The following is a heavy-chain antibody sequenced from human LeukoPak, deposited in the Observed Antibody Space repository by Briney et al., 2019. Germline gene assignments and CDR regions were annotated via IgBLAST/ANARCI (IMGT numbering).Heavy chain of an antibody. J-gene: IGHJ6*02. V-gene: IGHV1-46*01. Sequence: ASVKVSCKASGGTFSSYAISWVRQAPGQGLEWMGIINPSGGSTSYAQKFQGRVTMTRDTSTSTVYMELSSLRSEDTAVYYCAREVPETVSYYYGMDVWGQGTTVTVSS. CDR1: GGTFSSYA. D-gene: IGHD4-17*01. CDR3: AREVPETVSYYYGMDV. CDR2: INPSGGST.